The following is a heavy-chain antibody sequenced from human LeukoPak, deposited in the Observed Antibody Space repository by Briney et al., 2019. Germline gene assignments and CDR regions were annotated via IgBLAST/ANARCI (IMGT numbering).Heavy chain of an antibody. CDR2: ISSSSSTI. CDR1: GFTFSSYS. V-gene: IGHV3-48*01. J-gene: IGHJ4*02. D-gene: IGHD1-26*01. Sequence: GGSLRLSCAASGFTFSSYSMNWVRQAPGKGLEWVSYISSSSSTIYYADSVKGRFTISRDNAKNSLYLQMNSLRAEDTAVYYCASFLVGYSGSYPFDYWGQGTLVTVSS. CDR3: ASFLVGYSGSYPFDY.